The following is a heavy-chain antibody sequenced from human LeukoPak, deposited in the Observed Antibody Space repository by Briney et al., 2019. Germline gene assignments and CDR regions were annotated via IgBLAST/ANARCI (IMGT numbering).Heavy chain of an antibody. CDR3: ARGGPMTTDFYYYYMDV. D-gene: IGHD4-11*01. J-gene: IGHJ6*03. V-gene: IGHV1-18*01. CDR1: GYTFTSYG. CDR2: ISAYNGNT. Sequence: ASVKVSCKASGYTFTSYGISWVRQAPGQGLEWMGWISAYNGNTNYAQKLQGRGTMTTDTSTSTAYMELRSLRSDDTAVYYCARGGPMTTDFYYYYMDVWGKGTTVTVSS.